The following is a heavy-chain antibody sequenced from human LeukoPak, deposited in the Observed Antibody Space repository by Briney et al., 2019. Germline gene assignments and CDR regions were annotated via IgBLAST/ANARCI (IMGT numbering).Heavy chain of an antibody. J-gene: IGHJ4*02. CDR1: GDSVASNSAA. Sequence: SQTLSLTCAISGDSVASNSAAWNWIRQSPSRGLEWLGRTYYRSKWDNDYAVSLEGRITINADTSKSQISLHLNSVTPEDTAVYYCAREGLLLFDYWGQGTLVTVSS. CDR2: TYYRSKWDN. D-gene: IGHD2-15*01. CDR3: AREGLLLFDY. V-gene: IGHV6-1*01.